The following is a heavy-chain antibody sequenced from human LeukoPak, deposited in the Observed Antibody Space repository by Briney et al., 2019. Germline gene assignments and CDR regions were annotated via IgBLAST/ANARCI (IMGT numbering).Heavy chain of an antibody. CDR2: ISSSSITI. D-gene: IGHD2-15*01. CDR1: GFTFSSYA. V-gene: IGHV3-48*04. J-gene: IGHJ4*02. Sequence: GGSLRLSCAASGFTFSSYAISWVRQAPGKGLEWVSFISSSSITIYYADSVKGRFTISRDNAEKSLYLQMNSLRAEDTAVYYCARDRGGSYSAIDYWGQGTLVTVSS. CDR3: ARDRGGSYSAIDY.